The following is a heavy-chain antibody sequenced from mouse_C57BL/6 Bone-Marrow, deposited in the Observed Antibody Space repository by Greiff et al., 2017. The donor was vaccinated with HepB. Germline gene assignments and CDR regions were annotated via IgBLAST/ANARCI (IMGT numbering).Heavy chain of an antibody. J-gene: IGHJ3*01. CDR1: GFTFSSYA. CDR3: AREETFSLGPWFAY. CDR2: ISDGGSYT. Sequence: EVQLVESGGGLVKPGGSLKLSCAASGFTFSSYAMSWVRQTPEKRLEWVATISDGGSYTYYPDNVKGRFTISRDNAKNNLYLQMRHLKSEDTAMYYCAREETFSLGPWFAYWGQGTLVTVSA. V-gene: IGHV5-4*01. D-gene: IGHD6-5*01.